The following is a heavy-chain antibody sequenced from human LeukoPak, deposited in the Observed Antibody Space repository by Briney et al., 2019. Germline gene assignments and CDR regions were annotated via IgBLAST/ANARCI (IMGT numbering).Heavy chain of an antibody. V-gene: IGHV4-59*01. CDR1: GGSISSYY. D-gene: IGHD1-7*01. CDR2: IYYSGSA. J-gene: IGHJ3*02. Sequence: SETLSLTCTVSGGSISSYYWSWIRQPPGKGLEWIGYIYYSGSANYNPSLKSRVTISVDTSKNQFSLKLSSVTAADTAVYYCARYNWNYSDAFDIWGQGTMVTVSS. CDR3: ARYNWNYSDAFDI.